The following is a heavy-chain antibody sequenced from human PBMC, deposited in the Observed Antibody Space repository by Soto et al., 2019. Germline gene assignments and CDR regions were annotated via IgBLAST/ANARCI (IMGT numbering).Heavy chain of an antibody. D-gene: IGHD1-26*01. J-gene: IGHJ4*02. CDR1: GHISGHYG. CDR2: ISAHRGHT. V-gene: IGHV1-18*01. CDR3: ARDGDQWDQRFCDN. Sequence: QVQLVQSAPELTKPGASVKVSCRVSGHISGHYGISWVRLRAGQGLEWMGWISAHRGHTNYEHKFRGIVTMTTDPSTATVSMELTNLLSDDTAVYFCARDGDQWDQRFCDNWGQGTLVTVSS.